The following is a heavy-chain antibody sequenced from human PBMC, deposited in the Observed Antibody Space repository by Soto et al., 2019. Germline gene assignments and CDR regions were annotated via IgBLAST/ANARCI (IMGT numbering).Heavy chain of an antibody. J-gene: IGHJ6*02. CDR3: ARVFQLRAVTTSNYYYYGMDD. Sequence: SVNVSCKATGGTFSSYAISWVRQAAGQGLEWMGGIIPIFGTANYAQKFQGRVTITADESTSTAYMELSSLRSEDTAVYYCARVFQLRAVTTSNYYYYGMDDWGQGTTVTVSS. CDR1: GGTFSSYA. CDR2: IIPIFGTA. D-gene: IGHD4-17*01. V-gene: IGHV1-69*13.